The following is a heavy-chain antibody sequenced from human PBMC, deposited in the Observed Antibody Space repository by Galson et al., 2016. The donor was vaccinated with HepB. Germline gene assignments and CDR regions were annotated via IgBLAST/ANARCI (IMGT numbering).Heavy chain of an antibody. CDR2: INPISGDT. Sequence: SVKVSCKVSGYTFSGYFVSWLRQAPGRGLEWVGLINPISGDTKYAQNFQGWVTMTRDTSISTAYMELSRLKFDDTAVYYCARAPGYSGYGDYGIDVRGQWTAVIVSS. CDR3: ARAPGYSGYGDYGIDV. V-gene: IGHV1-2*04. CDR1: GYTFSGYF. J-gene: IGHJ6*02. D-gene: IGHD5-12*01.